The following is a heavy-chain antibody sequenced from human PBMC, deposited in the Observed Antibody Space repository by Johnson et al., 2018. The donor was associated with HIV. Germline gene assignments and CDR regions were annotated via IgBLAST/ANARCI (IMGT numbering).Heavy chain of an antibody. V-gene: IGHV3-20*04. Sequence: EVQLVESGGGVVRPGGSLRLSCAASGLTFEDYGMSWVRQAPGKGLEWVSGINRNGGSTGYADSVEGRFTISRDNAKNSLYLQMHSLRTEDTAYYYCARDLPGIYDAFDLWGQGTKVTISS. CDR2: INRNGGST. D-gene: IGHD1-26*01. J-gene: IGHJ3*01. CDR1: GLTFEDYG. CDR3: ARDLPGIYDAFDL.